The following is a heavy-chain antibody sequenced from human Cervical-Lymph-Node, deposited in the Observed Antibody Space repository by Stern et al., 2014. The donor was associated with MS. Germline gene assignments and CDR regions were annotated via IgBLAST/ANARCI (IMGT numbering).Heavy chain of an antibody. CDR2: ISSSSSFI. CDR3: ARDRETGGINGVCYV. V-gene: IGHV3-21*01. Sequence: EVQLVESGGGLVKPGGSLRLPCAASGFTFSDYSMNWVRQAPGKGLEWVSSISSSSSFIYYADSVKGRFTISRDNARNSLYLQMSSLRAEDTATYYCARDRETGGINGVCYVWGQGTLVTVSS. D-gene: IGHD2-8*01. CDR1: GFTFSDYS. J-gene: IGHJ4*02.